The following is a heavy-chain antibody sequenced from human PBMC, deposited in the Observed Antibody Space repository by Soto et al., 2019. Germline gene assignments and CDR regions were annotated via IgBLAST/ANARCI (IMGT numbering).Heavy chain of an antibody. V-gene: IGHV3-23*01. Sequence: GGSLRLSCAASGFTFSSYAMSWVRQAPGKGLEWVSVIGTLGRTTFYAESVKGRFTISRDNSKNTLYLQLNSLRAEDTAVYYCAKDRLTSRSDMDVWGQGTTVTVSS. CDR3: AKDRLTSRSDMDV. CDR1: GFTFSSYA. D-gene: IGHD3-9*01. CDR2: IGTLGRTT. J-gene: IGHJ6*02.